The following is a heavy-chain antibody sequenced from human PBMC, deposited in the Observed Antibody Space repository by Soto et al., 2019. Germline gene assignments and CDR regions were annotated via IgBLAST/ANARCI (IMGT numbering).Heavy chain of an antibody. Sequence: QVQLRESGPGLVKPSQTLSLTCTVSGGSISNDNYYWTWIRQNPGKGLEWIGYSYYSGSTYSTPSLKSRFSISVDTSKTQFSLTLSSVTAADTAVYYCVATTVTTIARDYWGQGTLVTVSS. D-gene: IGHD4-17*01. CDR1: GGSISNDNYY. V-gene: IGHV4-31*03. CDR2: SYYSGST. J-gene: IGHJ4*02. CDR3: VATTVTTIARDY.